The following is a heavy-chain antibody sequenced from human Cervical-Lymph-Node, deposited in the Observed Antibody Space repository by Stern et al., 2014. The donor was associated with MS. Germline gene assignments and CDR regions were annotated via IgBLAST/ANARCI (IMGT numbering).Heavy chain of an antibody. Sequence: VQLEESGGGVVQPGRSLRLSCAASGFIFSNYAMHWVRQAPGKGLDWVAFVSNEGSNQFYADSVKGRFTISRDNANNTLYLQMNSLRPEDTAVYYCGRDTCRGGGCYFRYWGQGILITVSS. CDR2: VSNEGSNQ. V-gene: IGHV3-30-3*01. CDR1: GFIFSNYA. D-gene: IGHD2-15*01. CDR3: GRDTCRGGGCYFRY. J-gene: IGHJ4*02.